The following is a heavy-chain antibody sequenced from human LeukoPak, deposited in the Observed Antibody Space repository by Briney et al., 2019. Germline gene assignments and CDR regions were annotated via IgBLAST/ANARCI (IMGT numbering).Heavy chain of an antibody. CDR2: ISYDGSNK. D-gene: IGHD5-18*01. V-gene: IGHV3-30*18. J-gene: IGHJ4*02. Sequence: GRSLRLSCAASGFTFSSYGMHWVRQAPGKGLEWVAVISYDGSNKYYADSVKGRFTISRDNSKNTLYLQMNSLRAEDTAVYYCAKDLRGYSYGVDYWGQGTLVTVSS. CDR1: GFTFSSYG. CDR3: AKDLRGYSYGVDY.